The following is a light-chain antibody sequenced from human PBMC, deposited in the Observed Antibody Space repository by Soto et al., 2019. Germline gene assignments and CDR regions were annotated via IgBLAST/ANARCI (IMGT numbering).Light chain of an antibody. CDR1: LPIRSY. V-gene: IGKV1-27*01. CDR2: AAS. J-gene: IGKJ4*01. CDR3: KKYTNASVT. Sequence: DIQMTQSPSSLSASVGDRVTITYRASLPIRSYLAWYQQQPGKNRNLLIYAASTLQAGVPLRFSGRGFGTEFRLMISSLQPEDVAACYCKKYTNASVTFGGGTKVDIK.